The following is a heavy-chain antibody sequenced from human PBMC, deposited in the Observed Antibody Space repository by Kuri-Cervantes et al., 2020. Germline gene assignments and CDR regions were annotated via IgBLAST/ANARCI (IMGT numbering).Heavy chain of an antibody. V-gene: IGHV4-39*01. Sequence: SETLSLTCTVSGGSISSSSYYWGWVRQPPGKGLEWIGSIYYSGNTHYNPSLESRVTISVDTSKNQFSLRLTSVTAADTAVYYCARFGITMVRGVTSYGMDVWGQGTTVNVSS. CDR1: GGSISSSSYY. CDR2: IYYSGNT. J-gene: IGHJ6*01. D-gene: IGHD3-10*01. CDR3: ARFGITMVRGVTSYGMDV.